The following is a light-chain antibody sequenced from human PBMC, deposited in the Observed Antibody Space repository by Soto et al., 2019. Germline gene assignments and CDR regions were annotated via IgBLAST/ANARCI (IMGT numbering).Light chain of an antibody. CDR3: CSDAATYSFV. V-gene: IGLV2-11*01. CDR1: SSDVGNYNY. Sequence: QSALTQPRSVSGSPGQSVTISCTGTSSDVGNYNYVSWYQQHPGKVPKVIIYDVTKRPSGVPDRFSGSKSGNTASLSISGLQAEDEGDYYCCSDAATYSFVFGGGTKLTVL. J-gene: IGLJ3*02. CDR2: DVT.